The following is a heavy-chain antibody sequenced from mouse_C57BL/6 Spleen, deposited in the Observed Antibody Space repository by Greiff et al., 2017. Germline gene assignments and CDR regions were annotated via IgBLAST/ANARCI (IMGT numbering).Heavy chain of an antibody. J-gene: IGHJ2*01. CDR2: IDPSDSET. CDR3: AREGLTTVVGYFDY. Sequence: QVQLKQPGAELVRPGSSVKLSCKASGYTFTSYWMHWVKQRPIQGLEWIGNIDPSDSETHYNQKFKDKATLTVDKSSSTAYMQLSSLTSEDSAVYYCAREGLTTVVGYFDYWGQGTTLTVSS. V-gene: IGHV1-52*01. D-gene: IGHD1-1*01. CDR1: GYTFTSYW.